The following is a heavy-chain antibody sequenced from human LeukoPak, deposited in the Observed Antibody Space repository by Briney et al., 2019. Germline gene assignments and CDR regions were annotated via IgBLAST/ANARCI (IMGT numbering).Heavy chain of an antibody. CDR1: GGSSSSGDYY. V-gene: IGHV4-30-4*01. CDR3: ARPYYYDSRIDP. D-gene: IGHD3-22*01. CDR2: MYYSGST. Sequence: SQTLSLTCTVSGGSSSSGDYYWSWIRQPPGKGLEWIAYMYYSGSTYYNPSLKSRVTMSADTSKNQLSLKLSSVAAADTAVYYCARPYYYDSRIDPWGQGILVTVSS. J-gene: IGHJ5*02.